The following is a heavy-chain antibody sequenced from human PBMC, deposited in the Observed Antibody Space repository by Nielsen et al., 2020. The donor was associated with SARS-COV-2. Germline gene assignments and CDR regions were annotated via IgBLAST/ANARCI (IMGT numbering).Heavy chain of an antibody. CDR3: ARLGGIAAAGLPLFDY. Sequence: GSLRLSCTVSGGSISSSSYYWGWIRQPPGKGLEWIGSIYYSGSTYYNPSLKSRVTISVDTSKNQFSLKLSSVTAADTAVYYCARLGGIAAAGLPLFDYWGRGTLVTVSS. CDR1: GGSISSSSYY. J-gene: IGHJ4*02. CDR2: IYYSGST. V-gene: IGHV4-39*01. D-gene: IGHD6-13*01.